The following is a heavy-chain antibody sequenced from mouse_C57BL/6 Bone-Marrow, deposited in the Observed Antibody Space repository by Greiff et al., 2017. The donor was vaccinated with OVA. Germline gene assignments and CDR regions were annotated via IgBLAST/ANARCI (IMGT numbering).Heavy chain of an antibody. CDR2: LWRGGST. V-gene: IGHV2-5*01. D-gene: IGHD1-1*01. CDR3: AKLRGAMDY. J-gene: IGHJ4*01. CDR1: GFSLTSYG. Sequence: VQGVESGPGLVQPSQSLSITCTVSGFSLTSYGVNWVRQSPGKGLKWLGVLWRGGSTDYNAAFMSRLSITKDNSQSQVFFKMNSLQADDTAIYYWAKLRGAMDYWGQGTSVTGAS.